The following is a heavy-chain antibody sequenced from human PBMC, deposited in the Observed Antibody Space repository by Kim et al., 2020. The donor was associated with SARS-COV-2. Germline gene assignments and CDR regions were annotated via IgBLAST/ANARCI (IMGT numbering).Heavy chain of an antibody. Sequence: SETLSLXCTVSGGSISSYYWTWIRQPPGKGLXXIGXXYYXGXTKYNPSLKSRVTXXVDXXXNQXXXKLXXVTXXXTAXXXCAXXLSXXXYFXXXG. V-gene: IGHV4-59*01. CDR2: XYYXGXT. J-gene: IGHJ1*01. CDR3: AXXLSXXXYFXX. D-gene: IGHD1-26*01. CDR1: GGSISSYY.